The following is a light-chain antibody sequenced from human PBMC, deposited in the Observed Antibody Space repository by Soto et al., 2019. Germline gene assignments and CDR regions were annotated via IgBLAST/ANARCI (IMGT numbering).Light chain of an antibody. CDR1: SSDVGSYKL. CDR2: EVS. CDR3: CSYAGSSTWV. J-gene: IGLJ3*02. V-gene: IGLV2-23*02. Sequence: QSALTQPASVSGSPGQSITISCTGTSSDVGSYKLVSWYQQHPGKAPKVMIYEVSKRPSWVSNRFSGSKSGNTASLTISGLQAEDEADYYCCSYAGSSTWVFGGGTKLTVL.